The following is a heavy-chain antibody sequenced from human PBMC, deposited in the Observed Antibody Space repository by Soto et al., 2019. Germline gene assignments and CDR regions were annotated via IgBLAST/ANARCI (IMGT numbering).Heavy chain of an antibody. J-gene: IGHJ6*02. D-gene: IGHD3-3*01. CDR1: GGSISSGGYY. V-gene: IGHV4-31*03. CDR2: IYYSGST. CDR3: ARHPGDFWSGYSTYYYGMDV. Sequence: PSETLSLTCTVSGGSISSGGYYWSWIRQHPGKGLEWFGYIYYSGSTYYTPSLKSRVTISVDTSKNQFSLKLSSVTAADTAVFYCARHPGDFWSGYSTYYYGMDVWGQGTTVTVSS.